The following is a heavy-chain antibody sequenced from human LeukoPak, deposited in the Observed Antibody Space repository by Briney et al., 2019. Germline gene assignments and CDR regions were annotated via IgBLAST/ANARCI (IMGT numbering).Heavy chain of an antibody. CDR2: IYYSGET. V-gene: IGHV4-59*02. CDR1: GGSVSGYY. CDR3: ARVVRGYCSGGSCYSRGSDNWFDP. J-gene: IGHJ5*02. D-gene: IGHD2-15*01. Sequence: SETLSLTCSVSGGSVSGYYWSWIRQPPGKGLEWMGYIYYSGETNYNPSLNGRVTVSVDTSKNQFSLKLSSVTAADTAVYYCARVVRGYCSGGSCYSRGSDNWFDPWGQGTLVTVSS.